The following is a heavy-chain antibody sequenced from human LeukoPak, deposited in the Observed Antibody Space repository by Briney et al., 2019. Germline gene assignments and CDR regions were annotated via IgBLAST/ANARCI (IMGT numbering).Heavy chain of an antibody. CDR2: IKQDGSEK. CDR1: GFTFSSYW. J-gene: IGHJ4*02. V-gene: IGHV3-7*01. Sequence: GGSLRLSCAASGFTFSSYWMGWVRQAPGKGLEWVANIKQDGSEKYYVDSVKGRFTISRDNAKNSLYLQMNSLRAEDTAVYYCARGYDFWSGLYFDYWGQGTLVTVSS. D-gene: IGHD3-3*01. CDR3: ARGYDFWSGLYFDY.